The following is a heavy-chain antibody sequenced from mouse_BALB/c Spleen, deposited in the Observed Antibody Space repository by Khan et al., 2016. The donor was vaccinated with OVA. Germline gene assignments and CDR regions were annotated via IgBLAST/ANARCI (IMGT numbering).Heavy chain of an antibody. CDR1: GYTFTNYG. V-gene: IGHV9-3-1*01. CDR2: INTFTGEP. D-gene: IGHD2-12*01. Sequence: QIQLVQSGPEMKKPGETVKISCKASGYTFTNYGMNWVKQSPGKALKWMGWINTFTGEPTYADDFKGRFAFSLETSASTAYLQINNLKDEDTATYFYARPPYFSYSLDHWGQGTSFTVSS. J-gene: IGHJ4*01. CDR3: ARPPYFSYSLDH.